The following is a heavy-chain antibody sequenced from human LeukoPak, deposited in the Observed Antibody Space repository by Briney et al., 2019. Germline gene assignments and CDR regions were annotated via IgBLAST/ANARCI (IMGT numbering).Heavy chain of an antibody. CDR2: IKQDGSEK. D-gene: IGHD1-1*01. J-gene: IGHJ4*02. V-gene: IGHV3-7*03. CDR1: GFTFSSYW. CDR3: AKVRTGHYFDY. Sequence: GGSLRLSCAASGFTFSSYWMNWVRQAPGKGLEWVANIKQDGSEKYYVDSVKGRFTISRDNAKNSLYLQMNSLRAEDTAVYYCAKVRTGHYFDYWGQGTLVTVSS.